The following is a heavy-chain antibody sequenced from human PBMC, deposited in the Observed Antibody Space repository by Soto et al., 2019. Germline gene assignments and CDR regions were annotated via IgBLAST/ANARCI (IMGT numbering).Heavy chain of an antibody. CDR1: GLTFRSYW. V-gene: IGHV3-74*03. CDR3: VRDMQLWRLVS. Sequence: EVQLVESGGGLVQPGESLRLSCAASGLTFRSYWMHWVRQAPGKGLVWVSRINTDGSVAMYVDSVKGRFTISRDNAKNPLYLNMNSLRAEDTAVYYCVRDMQLWRLVSWGQGTLINVSS. J-gene: IGHJ4*02. CDR2: INTDGSVA. D-gene: IGHD2-21*01.